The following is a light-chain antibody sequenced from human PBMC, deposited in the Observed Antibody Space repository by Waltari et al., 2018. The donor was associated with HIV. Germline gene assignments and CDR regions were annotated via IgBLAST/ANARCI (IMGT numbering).Light chain of an antibody. V-gene: IGLV2-14*01. CDR3: SSYISTTTL. CDR2: EVS. J-gene: IGLJ1*01. CDR1: SSDIGHYKY. Sequence: QSAPTQPASVSGSPGQSITISCTGTSSDIGHYKYVSWYQQSPGKPPKLMIYEVSNRPSGVSNRFSVSKSGNTASLTISGLQAEDEADYYCSSYISTTTLFGTGTKVTVL.